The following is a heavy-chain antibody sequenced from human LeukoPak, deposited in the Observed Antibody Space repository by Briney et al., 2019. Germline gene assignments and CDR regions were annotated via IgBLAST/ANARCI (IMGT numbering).Heavy chain of an antibody. Sequence: QPGRSLRLSCVASGFTFSSYAMHWVRQGPGRGLDWVAVISYDGSNKYYADSVKGRFTISRDNSKNTLYLQMNSLRAEDTAVYYCAKDIAGAFLEWTFDYWGQGTLVTVSS. J-gene: IGHJ4*02. CDR1: GFTFSSYA. CDR3: AKDIAGAFLEWTFDY. CDR2: ISYDGSNK. D-gene: IGHD3-3*01. V-gene: IGHV3-30*04.